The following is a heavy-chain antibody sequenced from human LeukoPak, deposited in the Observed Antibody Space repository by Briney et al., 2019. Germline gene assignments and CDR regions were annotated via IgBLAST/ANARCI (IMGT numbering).Heavy chain of an antibody. D-gene: IGHD3-16*01. CDR1: GGSISSYY. CDR3: ARDWGSFDY. V-gene: IGHV4-59*01. Sequence: SETLSLTCTVSGGSISSYYWSWIRQPPGKGLEWIGYIYYSGSTNYNPSLNSRVTISLETSKNQFSLNLSSVTAEDTAVYYCARDWGSFDYWGQGTLVTVSS. CDR2: IYYSGST. J-gene: IGHJ4*02.